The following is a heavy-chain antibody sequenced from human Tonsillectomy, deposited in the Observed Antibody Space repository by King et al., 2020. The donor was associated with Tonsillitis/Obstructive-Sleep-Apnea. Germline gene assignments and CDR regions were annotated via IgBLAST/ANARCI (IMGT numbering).Heavy chain of an antibody. CDR1: GGSISSGGYY. D-gene: IGHD4-23*01. J-gene: IGHJ4*02. CDR3: ARGADYGGNSEDY. CDR2: IYYSGST. V-gene: IGHV4-31*03. Sequence: QLQESGPGLVKPSQTLSLTCTVSGGSISSGGYYWSWIRQHPGKGLEWIGYIYYSGSTYYNPSLRSRVRMSVDPSKNQFSLKLSSATAADTAVYYCARGADYGGNSEDYWGQGTLVTVSS.